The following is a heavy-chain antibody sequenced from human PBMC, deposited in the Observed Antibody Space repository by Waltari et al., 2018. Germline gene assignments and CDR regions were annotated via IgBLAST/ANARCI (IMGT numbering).Heavy chain of an antibody. V-gene: IGHV3-23*01. Sequence: EVQLLESGVDLVQPGGSLSLSCSASGFTFHTNSLPWVRQAPGKGLEWVSVITSSGDATYYAGSVKGRFTISRDNSRNTLNLHMSSLRAEDTATYYCAKNEKFGIKAACYDSWGQGTLVTVSS. CDR3: AKNEKFGIKAACYDS. J-gene: IGHJ4*02. CDR2: ITSSGDAT. CDR1: GFTFHTNS. D-gene: IGHD2-8*01.